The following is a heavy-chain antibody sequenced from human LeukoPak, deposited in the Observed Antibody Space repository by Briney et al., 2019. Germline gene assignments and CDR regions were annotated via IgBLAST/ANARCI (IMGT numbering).Heavy chain of an antibody. Sequence: GGSLRLSCTASGFTFGDFAMSWVRQAPGKGLEWVGFIRAKAYGGTAEYAASVKGRFTISRDDSKSIAYLQMNCLKTEDTAVYYCTRDQPITPWGQGTLVAVSS. V-gene: IGHV3-49*04. J-gene: IGHJ4*02. D-gene: IGHD5-24*01. CDR2: IRAKAYGGTA. CDR1: GFTFGDFA. CDR3: TRDQPITP.